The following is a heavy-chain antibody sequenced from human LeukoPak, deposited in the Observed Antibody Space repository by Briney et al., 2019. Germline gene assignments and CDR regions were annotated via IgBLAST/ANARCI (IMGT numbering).Heavy chain of an antibody. Sequence: GGSLRLSCAASGFTFSSYEMNWVRQAPGKGLERVSYISSSGSTIYYADYVKGRFTISRDNAKNSLFLQMNSLRAEDTAVYYCARGGISGWSFFDSWGQGTLVTVSS. CDR1: GFTFSSYE. V-gene: IGHV3-48*03. J-gene: IGHJ4*02. CDR2: ISSSGSTI. CDR3: ARGGISGWSFFDS. D-gene: IGHD6-19*01.